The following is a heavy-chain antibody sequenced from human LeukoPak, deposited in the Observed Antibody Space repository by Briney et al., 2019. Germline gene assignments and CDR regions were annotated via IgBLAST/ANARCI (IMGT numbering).Heavy chain of an antibody. V-gene: IGHV3-23*01. CDR3: AKLNGDFWSGYFGYYYMDV. D-gene: IGHD3-3*01. CDR2: ISGSGGST. Sequence: GGSLRLSCAASGYTFSSYAMSWVRQAPGKGLEWVSAISGSGGSTYYADSVKGRFTISRDNSKNTLYLQMNSLRAEDTAVYYCAKLNGDFWSGYFGYYYMDVWGKGTTVTVSS. CDR1: GYTFSSYA. J-gene: IGHJ6*03.